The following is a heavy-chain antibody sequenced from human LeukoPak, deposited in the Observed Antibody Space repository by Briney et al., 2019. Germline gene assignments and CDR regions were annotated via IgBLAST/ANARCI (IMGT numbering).Heavy chain of an antibody. CDR3: APDVVIAIPTFDY. CDR2: ISGSGGST. V-gene: IGHV3-23*01. Sequence: PGGSLRLSCAASGFTFSSYAMSWVRQAPGKGLEWVSAISGSGGSTYYADSVKGRFTISRDNSKNTLHLQMNSLRAEDTAVYYCAPDVVIAIPTFDYWGQGTLVTVSS. J-gene: IGHJ4*02. CDR1: GFTFSSYA. D-gene: IGHD2-21*01.